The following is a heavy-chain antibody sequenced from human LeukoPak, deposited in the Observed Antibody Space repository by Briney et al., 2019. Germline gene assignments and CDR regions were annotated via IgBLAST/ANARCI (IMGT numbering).Heavy chain of an antibody. V-gene: IGHV3-7*03. Sequence: GGSLRLSCAASGFTFSGSWMSWVRQAPGKGLEWVACIKQDGGEKHYLDSVKGRFTTSRDNSKNTLYLQMNSLRAEDTAVYYCAILDGYNYYNWFDPWGQGTLVTVSS. CDR1: GFTFSGSW. CDR3: AILDGYNYYNWFDP. J-gene: IGHJ5*02. D-gene: IGHD5-24*01. CDR2: IKQDGGEK.